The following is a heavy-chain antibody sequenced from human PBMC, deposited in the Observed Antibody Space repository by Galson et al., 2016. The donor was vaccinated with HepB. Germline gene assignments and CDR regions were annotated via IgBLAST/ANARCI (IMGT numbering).Heavy chain of an antibody. J-gene: IGHJ4*02. D-gene: IGHD5-18*01. Sequence: SLRLSCAASGFTFSSSWMSWVRQAPGKGLEWVSGISWNVGSIDYADSVKGRFTISRDNAKSSLYLQMNSLRADDTALYYCARGVRRYGIPGWGYFLDCWGQGTPVTVSS. CDR2: ISWNVGSI. V-gene: IGHV3-9*01. CDR3: ARGVRRYGIPGWGYFLDC. CDR1: GFTFSSSW.